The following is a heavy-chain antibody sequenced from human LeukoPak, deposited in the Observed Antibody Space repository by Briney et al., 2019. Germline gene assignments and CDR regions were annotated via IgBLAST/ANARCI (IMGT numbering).Heavy chain of an antibody. CDR1: GFTVSSNY. V-gene: IGHV3-53*01. D-gene: IGHD6-19*01. Sequence: AGGSLRLSCAASGFTVSSNYMSWVRQAPGKGLEWVSVIYSGGSTYYEDSVKGRFTISRDNSKNTLYLQMNSLRAEDTAVYYCARAAEQWLLTFDYWGQGTLVTVSS. CDR2: IYSGGST. J-gene: IGHJ4*02. CDR3: ARAAEQWLLTFDY.